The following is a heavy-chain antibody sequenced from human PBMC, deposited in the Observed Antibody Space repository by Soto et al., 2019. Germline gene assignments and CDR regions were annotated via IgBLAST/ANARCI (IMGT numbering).Heavy chain of an antibody. V-gene: IGHV3-23*01. J-gene: IGHJ4*02. CDR2: ISGSGGNT. D-gene: IGHD5-18*01. CDR3: AKDRGSYSYGVYYFDY. Sequence: GGSLRLSCAPSGFTFSSYAMSWVRQAPGKGLEWVSDISGSGGNTFYADSVKGRFTISRDNSKNTLYLQMNSLRAEDTAVYYCAKDRGSYSYGVYYFDYWSQGTLVTVSS. CDR1: GFTFSSYA.